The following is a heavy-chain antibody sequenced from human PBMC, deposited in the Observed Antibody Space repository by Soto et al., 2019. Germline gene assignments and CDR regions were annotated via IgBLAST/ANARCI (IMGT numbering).Heavy chain of an antibody. CDR2: INPNSGGT. J-gene: IGHJ4*02. CDR1: GYTFTGYY. Sequence: ASVKVSCKASGYTFTGYYMHWVRQAPGQGLERMGWINPNSGGTNYAQKFQGRVTMTRDTSISTAYMELSRLRSDDTAVYYCTREHYDILTGYYGLDYWGQGTLVTVSS. D-gene: IGHD3-9*01. V-gene: IGHV1-2*02. CDR3: TREHYDILTGYYGLDY.